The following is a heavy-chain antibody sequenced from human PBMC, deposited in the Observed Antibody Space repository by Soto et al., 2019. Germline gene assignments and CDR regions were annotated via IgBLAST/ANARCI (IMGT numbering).Heavy chain of an antibody. D-gene: IGHD3-3*01. V-gene: IGHV4-34*01. Sequence: QVQLQQWGAGLLKPSETLSLTCAVYGGSFSGYYWSWIRQPPGKGLEWIGEINHSGSTNYNPSLKSRVTISRSTSKTQCSPKLSSVTAGRTAVYYWARAESLFGYWSRGTPDPVSS. CDR2: INHSGST. J-gene: IGHJ4*02. CDR1: GGSFSGYY. CDR3: ARAESLFGY.